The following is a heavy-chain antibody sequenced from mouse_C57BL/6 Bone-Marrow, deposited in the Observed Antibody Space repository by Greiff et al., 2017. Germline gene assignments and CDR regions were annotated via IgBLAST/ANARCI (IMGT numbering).Heavy chain of an antibody. CDR1: GYTFTSYW. J-gene: IGHJ1*03. CDR2: IYPGSGST. V-gene: IGHV1-55*01. Sequence: QVQLQQPGAELVKPGASVKMSCKASGYTFTSYWITWVKQRPGQGLEWIGDIYPGSGSTNYNEKFKSKATLTADTSSSTAYMQLSTLTSEVSSVYSCARPYYCNYRYFDVWGTGTAVTVSS. CDR3: ARPYYCNYRYFDV. D-gene: IGHD2-10*01.